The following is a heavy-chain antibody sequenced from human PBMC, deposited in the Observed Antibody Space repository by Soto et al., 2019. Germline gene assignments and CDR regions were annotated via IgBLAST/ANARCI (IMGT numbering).Heavy chain of an antibody. Sequence: GGSLRLSCAASGFTVSSNYMSWVRQAPGKGLEWVSVIYSGGSTYYADSVKGRFTISRDNSKNTLYLQMNSLRADDTAVYYCASSWRFDAFDIWGQGTMVTVSS. J-gene: IGHJ3*02. CDR2: IYSGGST. CDR3: ASSWRFDAFDI. CDR1: GFTVSSNY. V-gene: IGHV3-66*01. D-gene: IGHD1-1*01.